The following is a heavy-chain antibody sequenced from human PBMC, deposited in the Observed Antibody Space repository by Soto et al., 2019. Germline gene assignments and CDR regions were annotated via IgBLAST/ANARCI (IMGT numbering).Heavy chain of an antibody. J-gene: IGHJ4*02. V-gene: IGHV1-69*06. CDR3: AREGRGKKAGYNGLVSLGY. CDR1: GSRFSNYV. CDR2: SSPIFNST. D-gene: IGHD2-2*02. Sequence: QVQLVQSVAELKTPGSSLKVSCKVSGSRFSNYVISWVRQAPGHGLEWLGRSSPIFNSTKYAQNFQGRVTITADKSTSTASLELSSLRSDDTAVYYCAREGRGKKAGYNGLVSLGYWGQGTLVTVSS.